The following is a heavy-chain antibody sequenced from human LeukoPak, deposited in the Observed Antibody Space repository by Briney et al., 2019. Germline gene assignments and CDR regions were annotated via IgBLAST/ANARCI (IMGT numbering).Heavy chain of an antibody. CDR1: GFTFSSYG. CDR2: ISYDGSNE. D-gene: IGHD3-16*02. Sequence: GGSLRLSCVASGFTFSSYGMHWVRQAPGKGLEWVAFISYDGSNENIADSVKGRFIISRDDSKNTLYLQMNSLRAEDTAVYYCAKGPAPRLGEFSYHALVDYWGQGTLVTVSS. V-gene: IGHV3-30*18. CDR3: AKGPAPRLGEFSYHALVDY. J-gene: IGHJ4*02.